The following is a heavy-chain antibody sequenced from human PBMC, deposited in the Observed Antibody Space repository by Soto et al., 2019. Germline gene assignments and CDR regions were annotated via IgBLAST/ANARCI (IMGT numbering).Heavy chain of an antibody. CDR3: ARDRALALGDY. Sequence: QVQLVQSGAEVKRPGAAVKVSCKASGYTFTTYGVSWVRQAPGQGLEWMGWISTYNGNTNYAQNLQGRVTMTTDTSTSTAYMELRSLRSDDTAVYYCARDRALALGDYWGQGTLVTVSS. J-gene: IGHJ4*02. V-gene: IGHV1-18*01. CDR2: ISTYNGNT. CDR1: GYTFTTYG.